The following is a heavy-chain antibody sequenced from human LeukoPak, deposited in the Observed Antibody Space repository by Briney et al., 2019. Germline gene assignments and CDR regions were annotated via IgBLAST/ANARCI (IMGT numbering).Heavy chain of an antibody. CDR2: ISSNGGST. CDR1: GFTFSSYA. D-gene: IGHD1-26*01. V-gene: IGHV3-64D*06. CDR3: VKVTYGGSYAASSDY. J-gene: IGHJ4*02. Sequence: QPGGSLRLSCAASGFTFSSYAMHWVRQAPGKGLEYVSAISSNGGSTYYADSVKGRFTISRDNSKNTLYLQTSSLRAEDTAVYYCVKVTYGGSYAASSDYWGQGTLVTVSS.